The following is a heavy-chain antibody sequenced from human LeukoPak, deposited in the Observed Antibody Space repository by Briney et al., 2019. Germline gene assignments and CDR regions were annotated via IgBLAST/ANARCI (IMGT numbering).Heavy chain of an antibody. Sequence: SETLSLTCAVSGGSISSSNWWSWVRQPPGKGPEWIGEIYHSGSTNYNPSLKSRVTISVDKSKNQFSLKLSSVTAADTAVYYCARDTAMGHDAFDIWGQGTMVTVSS. CDR2: IYHSGST. J-gene: IGHJ3*02. CDR3: ARDTAMGHDAFDI. V-gene: IGHV4-4*02. D-gene: IGHD5-18*01. CDR1: GGSISSSNW.